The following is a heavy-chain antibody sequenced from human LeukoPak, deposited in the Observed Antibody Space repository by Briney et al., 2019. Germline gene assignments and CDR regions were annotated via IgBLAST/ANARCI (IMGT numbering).Heavy chain of an antibody. V-gene: IGHV1-8*03. CDR3: ARGVRGGTQYDAFDI. Sequence: ASVKVSCKASGYTFTSYDINWVRQATGQGLEWMGWMNPNSGNTGYAQKFQGRVTLTRNTSISTAYMELSSLRADDTAVYYCARGVRGGTQYDAFDIWGQGTLVTVSS. CDR2: MNPNSGNT. CDR1: GYTFTSYD. J-gene: IGHJ3*02. D-gene: IGHD1-7*01.